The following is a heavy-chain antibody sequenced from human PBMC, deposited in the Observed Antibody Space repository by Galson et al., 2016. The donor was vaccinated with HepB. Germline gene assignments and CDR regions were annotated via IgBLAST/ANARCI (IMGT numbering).Heavy chain of an antibody. Sequence: SLRLSCAASGFTFSSYWMSWVRQPPGKGPEWIGEIYHSETTNYNPSLKSRVTISVDESKNQFSLKLNSVTAADTAIYYCARRGIFGVVGGFDVWGQGTTVTVSS. D-gene: IGHD3-3*01. CDR1: GFTFSSYW. CDR3: ARRGIFGVVGGFDV. J-gene: IGHJ6*02. V-gene: IGHV4-4*02. CDR2: IYHSETT.